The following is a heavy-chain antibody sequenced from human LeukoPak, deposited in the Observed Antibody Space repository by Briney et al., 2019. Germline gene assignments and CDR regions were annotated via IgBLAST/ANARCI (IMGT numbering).Heavy chain of an antibody. CDR2: IGESGPGSGSGT. CDR1: AFTSSDYP. CDR3: AREVNWGFDS. D-gene: IGHD7-27*01. J-gene: IGHJ4*02. V-gene: IGHV3-11*04. Sequence: PGGSLRLSCATAAFTSSDYPMNCVRQDPGKRMEWVSKIGESGPGSGSGTYYAGSGKGRFIISREDAKNSVYLQMNSLRIEDSAFYYCAREVNWGFDSWGQGALVSVSS.